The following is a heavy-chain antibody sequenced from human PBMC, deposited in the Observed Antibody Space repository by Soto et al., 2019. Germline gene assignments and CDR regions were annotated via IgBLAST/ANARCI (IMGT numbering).Heavy chain of an antibody. Sequence: EVHLLESGGGLVHPGESLRLSCGASGFTFSSCVMTWVRQAPGKGLEWVSCITESGTGTYYADSVKGRFTISRDNSKNTMYLQMNNLRAEDTAVYYCAKGLINGRWYAEDWGQGTLVTVSS. CDR1: GFTFSSCV. J-gene: IGHJ4*02. CDR2: ITESGTGT. V-gene: IGHV3-23*01. CDR3: AKGLINGRWYAED. D-gene: IGHD6-13*01.